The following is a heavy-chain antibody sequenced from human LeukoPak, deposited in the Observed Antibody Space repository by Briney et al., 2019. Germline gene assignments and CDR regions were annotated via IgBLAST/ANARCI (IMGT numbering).Heavy chain of an antibody. V-gene: IGHV3-30-3*01. D-gene: IGHD6-19*01. CDR2: ISYDGSNK. CDR3: AREPYSSGWAERFDY. Sequence: GGSLRLSCAASGFTFSSYAMHWVRQAPGKGLEWVAVISYDGSNKYYADSVKGRFTISRDNSKNTLYLQMNSPRAEDTAAYYCAREPYSSGWAERFDYWGQGTLVTVSS. J-gene: IGHJ4*02. CDR1: GFTFSSYA.